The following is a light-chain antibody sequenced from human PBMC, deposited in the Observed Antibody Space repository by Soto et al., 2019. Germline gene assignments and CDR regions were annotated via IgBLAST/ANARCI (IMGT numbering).Light chain of an antibody. V-gene: IGKV4-1*01. Sequence: DIVMTQSPDSLAVSLGERATINCKSSQSVFYSSNNKNYLAWYQLKPGQPPKLLIYWASTRESGVPDRFSGSGSGTDFTLTISSLQAEDVAVYYCQQYYGTPYTFGQGTKLEIK. CDR1: QSVFYSSNNKNY. J-gene: IGKJ2*01. CDR2: WAS. CDR3: QQYYGTPYT.